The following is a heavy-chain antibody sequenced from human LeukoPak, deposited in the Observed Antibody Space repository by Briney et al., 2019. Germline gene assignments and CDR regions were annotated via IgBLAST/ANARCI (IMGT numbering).Heavy chain of an antibody. CDR2: ISSSGSTI. CDR3: AKDRSWASYDYVWGSYRYRFDY. V-gene: IGHV3-48*03. J-gene: IGHJ4*02. CDR1: GFTFSSYE. D-gene: IGHD3-16*02. Sequence: GGSLRLSCAASGFTFSSYEMNWVRQAPGKGLEWVSYISSSGSTIYYADSVKGRFTISRDNAKNSLYLQMNSLRAEDTAVYYCAKDRSWASYDYVWGSYRYRFDYWGQGTLVTVSS.